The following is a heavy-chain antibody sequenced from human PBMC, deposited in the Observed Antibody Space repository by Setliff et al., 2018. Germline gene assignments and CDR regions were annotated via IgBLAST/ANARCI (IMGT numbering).Heavy chain of an antibody. CDR2: INQGGSDQ. J-gene: IGHJ6*03. CDR3: ARDITLTTVREGGMDV. CDR1: GFAFSTYW. D-gene: IGHD3-10*01. Sequence: GGSLRLSCVVSGFAFSTYWMSWVRQSPGRGLEWVANINQGGSDQFYVESVKGRFTISRDNAKNSLYLQMNSLRAEDTAVYYCARDITLTTVREGGMDVWGKGTTVTVSS. V-gene: IGHV3-7*01.